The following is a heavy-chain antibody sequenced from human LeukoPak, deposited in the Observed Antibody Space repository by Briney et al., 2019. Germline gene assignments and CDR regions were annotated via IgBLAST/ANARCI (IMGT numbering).Heavy chain of an antibody. CDR2: IYTSGST. J-gene: IGHJ6*03. CDR3: ARHKGPWGFGYMDV. V-gene: IGHV4-4*09. CDR1: GGSISSYY. Sequence: SETLSLTCTVSGGSISSYYWSWIRQPPGKGLEWIGYIYTSGSTNYNPSLKSRVTISVDTSKNQFSLKLSSVTAADTAVYYCARHKGPWGFGYMDVWGKGTTVTVSS. D-gene: IGHD7-27*01.